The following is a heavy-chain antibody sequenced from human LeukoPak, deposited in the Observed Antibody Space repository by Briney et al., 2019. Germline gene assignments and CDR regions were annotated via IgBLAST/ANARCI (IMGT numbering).Heavy chain of an antibody. CDR2: IKQDGSEK. V-gene: IGHV3-7*01. CDR1: GFTVSSNY. J-gene: IGHJ6*03. D-gene: IGHD4-11*01. Sequence: GGSLRLSCAASGFTVSSNYMSWVRQAPGKGLEWVANIKQDGSEKYYVDSVKGRFTISRDNAKNSLYLQMNSLRAEDTAVYYCARVEETLTTAAIIRKYYYYYYYMDVWGKGTTVTVSS. CDR3: ARVEETLTTAAIIRKYYYYYYYMDV.